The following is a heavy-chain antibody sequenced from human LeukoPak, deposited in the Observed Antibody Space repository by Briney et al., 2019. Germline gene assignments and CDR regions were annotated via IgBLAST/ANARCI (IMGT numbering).Heavy chain of an antibody. CDR2: IGDSGAII. V-gene: IGHV3-23*01. CDR3: AKGTMHGGQYYYDNS. Sequence: PGGSLRLSCAASGFTFSSYPMSWVRQAPGKGLEWVSAIGDSGAIIYYADSVKGRFTISRDNSKNTLYLQMNSLVAEDTAVYYCAKGTMHGGQYYYDNSGGQGTLVTVSS. J-gene: IGHJ4*02. D-gene: IGHD3-22*01. CDR1: GFTFSSYP.